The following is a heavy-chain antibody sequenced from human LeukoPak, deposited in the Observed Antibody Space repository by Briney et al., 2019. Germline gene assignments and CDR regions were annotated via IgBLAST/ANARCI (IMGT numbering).Heavy chain of an antibody. CDR3: ARDLHGGNSFTSDWYFDP. Sequence: PSGTLSLTCAVSGGSISISSSNWWSWVRQPPGKGLEWIGEIFHSGSTNYNPSLKSRVTISVDKSKNQFSLKLSSLTAADTAVYYCARDLHGGNSFTSDWYFDPWGRGTLVTVSS. D-gene: IGHD4-23*01. J-gene: IGHJ2*01. CDR2: IFHSGST. V-gene: IGHV4-4*02. CDR1: GGSISISSSNW.